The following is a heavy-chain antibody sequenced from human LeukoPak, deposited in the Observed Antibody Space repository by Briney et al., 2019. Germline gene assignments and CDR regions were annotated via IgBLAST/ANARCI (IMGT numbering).Heavy chain of an antibody. CDR3: AKDPHYLPVLVATYFDY. CDR1: GFTFSSYA. D-gene: IGHD5-12*01. V-gene: IGHV3-23*01. J-gene: IGHJ4*02. CDR2: ISGSGGST. Sequence: GSLRLSCAASGFTFSSYAMSWVRQAPGKGLEWVSAISGSGGSTYYADSVKGRFTISRDNSKNTLYLQMNSLRAEDTAVYYCAKDPHYLPVLVATYFDYWGQGTLVTVSS.